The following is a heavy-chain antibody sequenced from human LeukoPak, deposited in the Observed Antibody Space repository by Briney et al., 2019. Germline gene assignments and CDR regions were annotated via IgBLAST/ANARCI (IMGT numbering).Heavy chain of an antibody. CDR1: GFTFSSYA. Sequence: PGGSLRLSCASSGFTFSSYAMSWVRQAPGKGLEWVSAISGSGGSTYYADSVKGRFTISRDNSKNTLYLQMNSLRAEDTAVYYCAKDLSPGYSSSWYPFEYFQHWGQGTLVTVSS. CDR3: AKDLSPGYSSSWYPFEYFQH. J-gene: IGHJ1*01. V-gene: IGHV3-23*01. D-gene: IGHD6-13*01. CDR2: ISGSGGST.